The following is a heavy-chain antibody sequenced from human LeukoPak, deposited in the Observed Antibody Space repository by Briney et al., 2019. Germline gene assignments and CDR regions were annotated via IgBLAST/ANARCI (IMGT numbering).Heavy chain of an antibody. V-gene: IGHV1-46*01. CDR3: ARVGHCSGGGCYLLYY. Sequence: ASVKVSCKASGYTFTSYYMHWVRQAPGQGLKWMGIINPSGGSTSYAQKFQGRVTMTRDTSTSTVYMELSSLRSEDTAVYYCARVGHCSGGGCYLLYYWGQGTLVTVSS. D-gene: IGHD2-15*01. CDR2: INPSGGST. J-gene: IGHJ4*02. CDR1: GYTFTSYY.